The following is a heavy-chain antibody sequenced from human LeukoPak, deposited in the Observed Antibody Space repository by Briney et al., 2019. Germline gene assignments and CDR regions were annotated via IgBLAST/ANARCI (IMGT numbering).Heavy chain of an antibody. CDR2: ISGSGGST. J-gene: IGHJ3*02. CDR3: AKDCRITMVRGVISTDAFDI. V-gene: IGHV3-23*01. D-gene: IGHD3-10*01. CDR1: GFTFSSYA. Sequence: GGSLRLSCAASGFTFSSYAMSWVRQAPGKGLEWVSAISGSGGSTYYADSVKGRFTISRDNSKNTLYLQMNSLRAEDTAVYYCAKDCRITMVRGVISTDAFDIWGQGTMVTVS.